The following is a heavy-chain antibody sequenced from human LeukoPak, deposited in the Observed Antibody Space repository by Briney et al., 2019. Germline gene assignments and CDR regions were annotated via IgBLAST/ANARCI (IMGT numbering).Heavy chain of an antibody. CDR3: ARGGTRHYDILTGYYLITHYFDY. V-gene: IGHV3-48*03. Sequence: PGGSLRLSCAASGFTFSSYEMNWVRQAPGKGLEWVSYISSSSSTIYYADSVKGRFTISRDNAKNSLYLQMNSLRAEDTAVYYCARGGTRHYDILTGYYLITHYFDYWGQGTLVTVSS. J-gene: IGHJ4*02. D-gene: IGHD3-9*01. CDR2: ISSSSSTI. CDR1: GFTFSSYE.